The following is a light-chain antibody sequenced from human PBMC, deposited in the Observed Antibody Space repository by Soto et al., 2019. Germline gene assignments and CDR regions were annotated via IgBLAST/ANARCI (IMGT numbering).Light chain of an antibody. CDR2: EVS. CDR1: SSDVGGYNF. Sequence: QSALTQPPSASGSPGQSVTISCTGTSSDVGGYNFVSWYQQHPGKAPKLLIYEVSKRPSGVPDRFSGSKSDNTASLTVSGLRVEDEADYYCSSFAGGNNLLFGGGTKVTV. J-gene: IGLJ2*01. CDR3: SSFAGGNNLL. V-gene: IGLV2-8*01.